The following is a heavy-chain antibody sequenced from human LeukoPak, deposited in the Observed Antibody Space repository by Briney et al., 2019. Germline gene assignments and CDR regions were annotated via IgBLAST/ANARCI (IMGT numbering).Heavy chain of an antibody. V-gene: IGHV4-59*08. D-gene: IGHD3-22*01. CDR3: ASLPHYYDSSGYYRVNDAFDI. Sequence: PSETLSPTCAVYGGSFSGYYWSWIRQPPGKGLEWIGYIYYSGSTNYNPSLKSRVTISVDTSKNQFSLKLSSVTAADTAVYYCASLPHYYDSSGYYRVNDAFDIWGQGTMVTVSS. J-gene: IGHJ3*02. CDR2: IYYSGST. CDR1: GGSFSGYY.